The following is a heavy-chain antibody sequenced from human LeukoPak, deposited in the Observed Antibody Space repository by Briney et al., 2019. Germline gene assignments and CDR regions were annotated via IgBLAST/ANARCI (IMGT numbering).Heavy chain of an antibody. CDR1: GGSISSSNW. V-gene: IGHV4-4*02. J-gene: IGHJ4*02. CDR2: IYHSEST. Sequence: SETLSLTCAVSGGSISSSNWWSWVRQPPGKGLEWIGEIYHSESTNYNPSLKSRVTISVDKSKNQFSLKLSSVTAADTAVYYCASPDGYSSSSFGYWGQGTLVTVSS. D-gene: IGHD6-6*01. CDR3: ASPDGYSSSSFGY.